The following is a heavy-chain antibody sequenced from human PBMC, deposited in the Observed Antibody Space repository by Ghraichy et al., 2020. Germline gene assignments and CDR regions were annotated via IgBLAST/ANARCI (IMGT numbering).Heavy chain of an antibody. D-gene: IGHD6-19*01. J-gene: IGHJ4*02. CDR3: ARAGGFAVANYLDY. CDR2: ISYDGSNK. V-gene: IGHV3-30-3*01. Sequence: GGSLRLSCAASGFTFSSYAMHWVRQAPGKGLEWVAVISYDGSNKYYADSVKGRFTISRDNSKNTLYLQMNSLRAEDTAVYYCARAGGFAVANYLDYWGQGTLVTVSS. CDR1: GFTFSSYA.